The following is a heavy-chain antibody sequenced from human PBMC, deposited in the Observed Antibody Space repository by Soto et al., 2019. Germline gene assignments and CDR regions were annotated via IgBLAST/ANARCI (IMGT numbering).Heavy chain of an antibody. D-gene: IGHD3-9*01. V-gene: IGHV1-8*01. CDR1: GYTFASDD. CDR2: MNPNSGNT. CDR3: ARERTYFGDY. Sequence: QVQLVQSGAEVKKPGASVKVSCKASGYTFASDDINRVRQATGQGLEWMGWMNPNSGNTGYAQKFQGSVTMTRNTSISTAYMELSSLRSEDTAVYYCARERTYFGDYWGQRTLVTVSS. J-gene: IGHJ4*02.